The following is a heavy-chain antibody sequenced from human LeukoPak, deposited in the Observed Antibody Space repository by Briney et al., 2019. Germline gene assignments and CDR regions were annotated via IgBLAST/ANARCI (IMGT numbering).Heavy chain of an antibody. Sequence: ASVKVSCKASGYTFTSYYMHWVRQAPGQGLEWMGIINPSGGSTSYAQKFQGRVTMTRDMSTSTVYMELSSPRSEDTAVYYCASTPITFGGVIESYFDYWGQGTLVTVSS. V-gene: IGHV1-46*01. CDR1: GYTFTSYY. CDR2: INPSGGST. D-gene: IGHD3-16*02. J-gene: IGHJ4*02. CDR3: ASTPITFGGVIESYFDY.